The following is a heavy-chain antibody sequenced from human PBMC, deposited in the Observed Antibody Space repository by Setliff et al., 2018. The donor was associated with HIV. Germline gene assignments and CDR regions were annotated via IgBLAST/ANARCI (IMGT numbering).Heavy chain of an antibody. Sequence: SETLSLTCNVSGVSISSHHWSWIRQPPGKGLEWIGYIYYTGTTKYNPSLESRVTISIDMSKNQLSLQLSSVTAAATAVYFCARSYRSSLNPSGWMDVWGKGTTVTVSS. J-gene: IGHJ6*04. CDR1: GVSISSHH. V-gene: IGHV4-59*11. CDR3: ARSYRSSLNPSGWMDV. D-gene: IGHD6-13*01. CDR2: IYYTGTT.